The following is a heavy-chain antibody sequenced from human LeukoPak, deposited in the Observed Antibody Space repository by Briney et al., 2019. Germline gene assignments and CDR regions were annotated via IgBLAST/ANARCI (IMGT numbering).Heavy chain of an antibody. CDR1: GFTFSSHS. Sequence: GGSLRLSCAASGFTFSSHSMNWVRQAPGKGLEWLSYIDSGSGNIYYRDSVKGRFAISRDNAQDSLYLQMDSLRDEDTAVYYCAREDDDWGPNTLDVWGQGTVVTVSS. CDR2: IDSGSGNI. V-gene: IGHV3-48*02. D-gene: IGHD7-27*01. CDR3: AREDDDWGPNTLDV. J-gene: IGHJ3*01.